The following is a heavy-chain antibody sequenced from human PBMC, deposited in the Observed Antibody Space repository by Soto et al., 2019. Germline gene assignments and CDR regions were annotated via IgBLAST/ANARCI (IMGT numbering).Heavy chain of an antibody. V-gene: IGHV3-23*01. CDR3: AKDGRVKGSSWTGFDY. D-gene: IGHD6-13*01. Sequence: EVQLLESGGGLVQPGGSLRPSFPASGFTFSGKAMSWVRQAPGKGLEWVSAISGSGGSTYYADSVKGRFTISRDNSKNTLYLQMNSLRAEDTAVYYCAKDGRVKGSSWTGFDYWGQGTLVTVSS. CDR2: ISGSGGST. J-gene: IGHJ4*02. CDR1: GFTFSGKA.